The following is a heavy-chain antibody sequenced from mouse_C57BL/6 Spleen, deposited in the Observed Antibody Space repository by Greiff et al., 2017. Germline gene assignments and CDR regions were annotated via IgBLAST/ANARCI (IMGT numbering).Heavy chain of an antibody. J-gene: IGHJ3*01. CDR3: ASWGYLAWFAD. CDR2: IHPNSGST. CDR1: GYTFTSYW. D-gene: IGHD2-2*01. V-gene: IGHV1-64*01. Sequence: QVQLQQSGAELVKPGASVKLSCKASGYTFTSYWMHWVKQRPGQGLEWIGMIHPNSGSTNYNEKFKSKATLTVDKSSSTAYMQLSSLTSEDSAVYYCASWGYLAWFADWGQGTLVTVSA.